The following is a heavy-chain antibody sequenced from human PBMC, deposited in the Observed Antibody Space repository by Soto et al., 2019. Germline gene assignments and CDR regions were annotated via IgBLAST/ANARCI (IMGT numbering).Heavy chain of an antibody. CDR2: ISSSSSNI. CDR3: AREDYAGASPRFDY. CDR1: GFIFSSYT. D-gene: IGHD4-17*01. V-gene: IGHV3-21*01. J-gene: IGHJ4*02. Sequence: EVQLVESGGGLVKPGGSLRLSCAASGFIFSSYTMTWVRQAPGKGLERVSSISSSSSNIEYADSVKGRFSFSRDNANNFLFLQINSLRAEDTAVYYCAREDYAGASPRFDYWGLGALVTVSS.